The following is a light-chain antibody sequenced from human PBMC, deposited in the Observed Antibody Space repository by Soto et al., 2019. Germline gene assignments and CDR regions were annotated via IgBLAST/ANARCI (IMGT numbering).Light chain of an antibody. Sequence: DIPMTQSPSSLTASIGDRVTISCRASQGFSNSLAWYQQKPGKVPTLLIYGASILQSGVPSRFSGSGSATEFTLTISCLQPEDVATYFCQKNDSAPLTFGGGTKVEIK. CDR2: GAS. CDR1: QGFSNS. V-gene: IGKV1-27*01. CDR3: QKNDSAPLT. J-gene: IGKJ4*01.